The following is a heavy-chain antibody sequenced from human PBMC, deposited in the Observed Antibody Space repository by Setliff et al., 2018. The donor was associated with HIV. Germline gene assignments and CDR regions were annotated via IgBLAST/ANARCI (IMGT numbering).Heavy chain of an antibody. Sequence: SETLSLTCTVSGDFFSSDYYWGWIRQSPGKGLEWIGNIYYSGSTNYHPSLKSRVTISVDTSKNQFSLKLSSVTAADTAVYYCARRGYSYGYADAFDIWGQGTMVTVSS. D-gene: IGHD5-18*01. CDR1: GDFFSSDYY. CDR2: IYYSGST. CDR3: ARRGYSYGYADAFDI. V-gene: IGHV4-61*01. J-gene: IGHJ3*02.